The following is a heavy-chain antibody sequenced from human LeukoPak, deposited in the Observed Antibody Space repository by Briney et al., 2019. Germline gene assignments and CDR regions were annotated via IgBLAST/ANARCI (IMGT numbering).Heavy chain of an antibody. CDR3: TADDLDYYDSSGRDY. CDR1: GFTFSNAW. D-gene: IGHD3-22*01. V-gene: IGHV3-15*01. J-gene: IGHJ4*02. Sequence: PGGSLRLYCAASGFTFSNAWMGWVRQAPGKGLEWVGRIKSKTDGGTTDYAAPVKGRFTISRDDSKNTLCLQMSSLKTEDTAVYYCTADDLDYYDSSGRDYWGQGTLVTVSS. CDR2: IKSKTDGGTT.